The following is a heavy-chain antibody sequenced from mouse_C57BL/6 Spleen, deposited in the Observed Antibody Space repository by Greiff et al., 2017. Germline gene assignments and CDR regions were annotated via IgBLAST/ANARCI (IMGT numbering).Heavy chain of an antibody. Sequence: VQLQQSGAELVRPGTSVKVSCKASGYAFTNYLIEWVKQRPGRGLEWIGVIIPGSGGTNYNEKFKGKATLTADKSSITAYMHLSSLTSEDSSVYFCAGHGSSAFDYWGQGTTLTVSS. CDR3: AGHGSSAFDY. J-gene: IGHJ2*01. V-gene: IGHV1-54*01. CDR2: IIPGSGGT. D-gene: IGHD1-1*01. CDR1: GYAFTNYL.